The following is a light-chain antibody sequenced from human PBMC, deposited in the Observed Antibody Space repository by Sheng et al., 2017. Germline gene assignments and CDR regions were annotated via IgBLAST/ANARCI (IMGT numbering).Light chain of an antibody. Sequence: EIVLTQTPLSLSVTPGQPASISCKSTHSLLHSDGRTYLYWFLQKPGQPPQLLIYEVSNRFSGVPDRFSGSGSGTDFTLKISRVEADDVGVYYCMQALQTPTTFGQGTKVEIK. J-gene: IGKJ1*01. V-gene: IGKV2D-29*01. CDR3: MQALQTPTT. CDR1: HSLLHSDGRTY. CDR2: EVS.